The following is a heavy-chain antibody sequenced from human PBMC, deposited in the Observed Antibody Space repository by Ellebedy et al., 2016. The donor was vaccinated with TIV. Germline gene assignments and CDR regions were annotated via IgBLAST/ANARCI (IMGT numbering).Heavy chain of an antibody. CDR1: GGSFSGYY. CDR2: INQSGST. CDR3: ARIQPEDWFDP. D-gene: IGHD5-18*01. V-gene: IGHV4-34*01. Sequence: MPSETLSLTCAVYGGSFSGYYWSWIRQPPGKGLEWIGEINQSGSTNYNPSLKSRVTISVDTSKNQFSLKLSSVTAADTAVYYCARIQPEDWFDPWGQGTLVTVSS. J-gene: IGHJ5*02.